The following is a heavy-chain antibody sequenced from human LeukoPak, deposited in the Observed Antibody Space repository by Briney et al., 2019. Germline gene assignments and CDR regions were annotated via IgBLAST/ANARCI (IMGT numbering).Heavy chain of an antibody. CDR2: INPSGDST. CDR1: GYTFTGYY. D-gene: IGHD4-23*01. CDR3: ARAPGYGGNSDY. Sequence: GASVKVSCKASGYTFTGYYMHWVRQAPGQGLEWMGTINPSGDSTSYAQKFQGRVTMTRDTSTSTVYMELSSLTSEDTAVHYCARAPGYGGNSDYWGQGTLVTVSS. J-gene: IGHJ4*02. V-gene: IGHV1-46*01.